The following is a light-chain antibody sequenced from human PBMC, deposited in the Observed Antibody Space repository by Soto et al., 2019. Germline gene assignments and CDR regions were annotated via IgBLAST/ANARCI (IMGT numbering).Light chain of an antibody. CDR2: GAS. CDR1: QSVSTN. J-gene: IGKJ1*01. Sequence: EIVMTQSPVTGSVWPVERATLSCRASQSVSTNLAWYQQKPGQAPRLLIYGASRRATGIPDRFSGSGSGSDFTLTISRLEPEDFAVYYCQQYGTFGQGTKVDIK. V-gene: IGKV3-20*01. CDR3: QQYGT.